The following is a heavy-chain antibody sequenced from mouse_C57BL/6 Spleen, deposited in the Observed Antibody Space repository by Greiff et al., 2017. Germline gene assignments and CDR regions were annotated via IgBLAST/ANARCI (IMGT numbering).Heavy chain of an antibody. Sequence: EVHLVESGGGLVKPGGSLKLSCAASGFTFSSYAMSWVRQTPEKRLEWVATISDGGSYTYYPDNVKGRFTISRDNAKNNLYLQMSHLKSEDTAMYYCARDKEGSSWDYWGQGTTLTVSS. J-gene: IGHJ2*01. V-gene: IGHV5-4*01. CDR3: ARDKEGSSWDY. CDR1: GFTFSSYA. D-gene: IGHD1-1*01. CDR2: ISDGGSYT.